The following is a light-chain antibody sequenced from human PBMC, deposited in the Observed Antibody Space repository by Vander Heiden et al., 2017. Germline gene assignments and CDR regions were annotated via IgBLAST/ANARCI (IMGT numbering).Light chain of an antibody. CDR2: LGS. V-gene: IGKV2-28*01. Sequence: IGMTQSPLSLPVTPGEPASISCRSSQSLLHSNGYNYLDWYLQKPGQSPQLLTYLGSNRAAGVPDRFSGSGSGTDFTLKISRVEAEDVGVYYCMQALQTRTFGQGTKLEIK. J-gene: IGKJ2*01. CDR1: QSLLHSNGYNY. CDR3: MQALQTRT.